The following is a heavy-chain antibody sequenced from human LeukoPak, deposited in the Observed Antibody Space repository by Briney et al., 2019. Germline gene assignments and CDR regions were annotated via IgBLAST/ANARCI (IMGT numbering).Heavy chain of an antibody. V-gene: IGHV4-59*08. Sequence: SETLSLTCTVSGASISSHFWSWIRQPPGKGLEWIGYIYYSGSTNYNPSLKSRVTISVDTSKNQFSLKLSSVTAADTAVYYCASFGGYSYPYYFDYWGQGTLVTVSS. CDR2: IYYSGST. D-gene: IGHD5-18*01. CDR1: GASISSHF. J-gene: IGHJ4*02. CDR3: ASFGGYSYPYYFDY.